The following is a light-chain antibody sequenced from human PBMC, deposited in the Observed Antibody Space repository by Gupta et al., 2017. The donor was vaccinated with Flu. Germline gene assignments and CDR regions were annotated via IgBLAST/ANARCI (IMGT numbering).Light chain of an antibody. CDR1: ESVSNN. CDR2: DAS. CDR3: QQYNNYPRT. V-gene: IGKV3-15*01. Sequence: PATLSVSPGERATLSCRASESVSNNLAWFQQKPGQAPRLLIFDASFRETGVPARFSGSGSGTEFTLTISGLQSEDFAVYYCQQYNNYPRTFGQGTRVDIK. J-gene: IGKJ1*01.